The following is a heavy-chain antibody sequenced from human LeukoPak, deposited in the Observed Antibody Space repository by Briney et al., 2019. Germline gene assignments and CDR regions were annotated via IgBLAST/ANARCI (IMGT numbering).Heavy chain of an antibody. Sequence: VAPVKVSCKASGYTFTGYYMHWVRQAPGQGLEWMGWINPNSGGTNYAQKFQGRVTMTRDTSISTAYMELSRLRSDDTAVYYCARDYDDILTGSYYFDYWGQGTLVTVSS. J-gene: IGHJ4*02. CDR1: GYTFTGYY. V-gene: IGHV1-2*02. CDR3: ARDYDDILTGSYYFDY. D-gene: IGHD3-9*01. CDR2: INPNSGGT.